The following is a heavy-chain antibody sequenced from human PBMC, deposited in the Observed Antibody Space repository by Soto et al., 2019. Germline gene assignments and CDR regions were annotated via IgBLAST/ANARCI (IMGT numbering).Heavy chain of an antibody. V-gene: IGHV3-23*01. CDR2: ISAGGGST. Sequence: EVQLLESGGGLVQPGGSLRLSCEASGFTFRNYAMSWVRQAPGKGLEWVSAISAGGGSTYYADSVKGRFTIARDNSKNTLYLQMISLRGEDTAIYYCAKDTEEGVSVKGAFDIWGQGTMVTVSS. D-gene: IGHD3-16*01. J-gene: IGHJ3*02. CDR1: GFTFRNYA. CDR3: AKDTEEGVSVKGAFDI.